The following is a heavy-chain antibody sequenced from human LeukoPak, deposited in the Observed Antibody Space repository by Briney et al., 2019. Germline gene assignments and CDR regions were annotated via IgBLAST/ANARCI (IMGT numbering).Heavy chain of an antibody. J-gene: IGHJ4*02. V-gene: IGHV3-30-3*01. CDR2: ISYDGSNK. Sequence: PGGSLRLSCAASGFTFSNYAMHWVRQAPGKWLEWVAVISYDGSNKYYADSVKGRFTISRDNSKNTLYLQMNSLRAEDTAICYCPRDFSPAAIAGDYYFDYWGQGTLVTVSS. CDR3: PRDFSPAAIAGDYYFDY. D-gene: IGHD2-2*01. CDR1: GFTFSNYA.